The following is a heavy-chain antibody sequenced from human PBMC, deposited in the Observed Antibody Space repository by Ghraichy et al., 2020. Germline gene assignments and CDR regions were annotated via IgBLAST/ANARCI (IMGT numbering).Heavy chain of an antibody. V-gene: IGHV3-7*01. J-gene: IGHJ4*02. CDR1: GLTYGCYR. CDR3: ATYNANNARDFDN. Sequence: GGSLRLSCVLTGLTYGCYRMSWDRQTPGKGLEWVANIKHDGSETYYVDSVKGRFTISRDNAKNSLYLQMDSLRAEDTAVYYCATYNANNARDFDNWGQGTLVTVSS. CDR2: IKHDGSET. D-gene: IGHD1/OR15-1a*01.